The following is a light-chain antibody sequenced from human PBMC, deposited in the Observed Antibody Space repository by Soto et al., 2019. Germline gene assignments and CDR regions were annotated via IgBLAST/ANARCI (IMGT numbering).Light chain of an antibody. J-gene: IGKJ5*01. CDR1: QSFSSSY. V-gene: IGKV3D-20*02. CDR3: QQRSNWPAN. Sequence: EIVLTQSPGTLSLSPGERATLSCRASQSFSSSYLAWYQQKPGQPPRLLIYGASNRATGIPARFSGSGSGTDFTLTISNLEPEDFAVYYCQQRSNWPANFGQGTRLEI. CDR2: GAS.